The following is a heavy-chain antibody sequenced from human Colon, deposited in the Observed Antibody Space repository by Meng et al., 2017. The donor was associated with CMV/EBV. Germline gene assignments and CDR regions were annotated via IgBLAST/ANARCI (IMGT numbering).Heavy chain of an antibody. D-gene: IGHD3-10*01. CDR2: ISYGGSNT. CDR3: ASDTKSTSFRGTGGCDQ. Sequence: GGSLKISCAASGFTFSSHAMHWVRQVPVKGLEWVATISYGGSNTYYADYVKGRFTISRDNYENTLSLQMTNLRSDDTALYYCASDTKSTSFRGTGGCDQWGQGTLVTVSS. V-gene: IGHV3-30*04. J-gene: IGHJ4*02. CDR1: GFTFSSHA.